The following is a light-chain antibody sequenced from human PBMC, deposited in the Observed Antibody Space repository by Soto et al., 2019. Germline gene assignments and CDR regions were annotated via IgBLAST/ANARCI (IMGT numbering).Light chain of an antibody. CDR3: KHCDTYWA. Sequence: QMTQSPSTLSASVGDRVTITCRASHNIDRWLAWYQQKPGMAPKLLISDASTLESGVPSRFSGSGSGTEFTLTISNLQPDDYATYYCKHCDTYWAFGQGTKVDIK. CDR1: HNIDRW. J-gene: IGKJ1*01. CDR2: DAS. V-gene: IGKV1-5*01.